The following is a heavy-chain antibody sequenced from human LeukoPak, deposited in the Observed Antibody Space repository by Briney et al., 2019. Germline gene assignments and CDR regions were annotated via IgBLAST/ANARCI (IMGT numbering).Heavy chain of an antibody. Sequence: PGGSLRLSCAASGFTFSSYGMSWVRQAPGKGLEWVSAISGSGGSTYYADSVKGRFTISRDNSKNTLYLQMNSLRAEDTAVYYCARDRESYYCSSTNCYLHYWGQGTLVTVSS. CDR2: ISGSGGST. CDR1: GFTFSSYG. J-gene: IGHJ4*02. CDR3: ARDRESYYCSSTNCYLHY. D-gene: IGHD2-2*01. V-gene: IGHV3-23*01.